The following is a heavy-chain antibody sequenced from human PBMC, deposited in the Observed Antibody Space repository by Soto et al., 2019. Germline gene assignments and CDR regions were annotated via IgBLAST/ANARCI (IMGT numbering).Heavy chain of an antibody. J-gene: IGHJ4*01. CDR2: ISSDGKTT. CDR3: AKEIAVAGDLDY. Sequence: PGGSLRLSCVASGFRFSSYGIHWVRQAPGKGLEWVGVISSDGKTTYYADSVKGRFTISRDNSRNTLYLQMDSLRPEDTAVYYCAKEIAVAGDLDYWGHGTLVTVSS. D-gene: IGHD6-19*01. CDR1: GFRFSSYG. V-gene: IGHV3-30*18.